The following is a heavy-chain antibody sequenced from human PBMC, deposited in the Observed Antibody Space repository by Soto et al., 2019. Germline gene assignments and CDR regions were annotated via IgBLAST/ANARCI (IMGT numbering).Heavy chain of an antibody. J-gene: IGHJ4*02. CDR2: IFYSGTT. CDR1: DGKIGSGDGC. V-gene: IGHV4-30-4*01. D-gene: IGHD3-22*01. Sequence: TWTVADGKIGSGDGCWSWISQPPGKGLEWIGDIFYSGTTHQDPSLTSRVSMSVDTSKNRFSLRLNSVTAAGTAFYYCARSFGPPARDGYYHYFDLWGPALPVSVS. CDR3: ARSFGPPARDGYYHYFDL.